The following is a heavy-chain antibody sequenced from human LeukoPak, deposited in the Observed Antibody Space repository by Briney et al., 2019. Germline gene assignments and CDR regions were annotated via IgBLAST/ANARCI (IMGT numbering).Heavy chain of an antibody. CDR2: INHSGST. V-gene: IGHV4-34*01. CDR1: GGSFSGYY. Sequence: SETLSLTCAVYGGSFSGYYWSWIRQPPGKGLEWIGEINHSGSTNYNPSLKSRVTMSVDTSKNQFSLKLSSVTAADTAVYYCARYCSSTSCQEDYFDYWGQGTLVTVSS. CDR3: ARYCSSTSCQEDYFDY. D-gene: IGHD2-2*01. J-gene: IGHJ4*02.